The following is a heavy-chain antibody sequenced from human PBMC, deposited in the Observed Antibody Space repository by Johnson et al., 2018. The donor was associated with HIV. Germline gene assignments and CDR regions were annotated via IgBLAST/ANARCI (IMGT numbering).Heavy chain of an antibody. J-gene: IGHJ3*01. D-gene: IGHD3-16*01. CDR1: GFTVSSNY. CDR3: ARGPPIMITFGGVTKDAFDL. CDR2: LFSGGDT. V-gene: IGHV3-66*01. Sequence: VQLVESGGGLVQPGGSLRLSCAASGFTVSSNYMSWVRQAPGKGLEWVSVLFSGGDTYYADSVKGRFTISRDNSKNTMYLQMNSLRAEDTAVYYCARGPPIMITFGGVTKDAFDLWGQGTMVTVSS.